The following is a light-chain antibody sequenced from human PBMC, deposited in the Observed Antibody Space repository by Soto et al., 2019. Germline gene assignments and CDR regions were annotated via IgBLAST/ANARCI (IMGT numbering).Light chain of an antibody. CDR1: QSVSSSY. V-gene: IGKV3-15*01. J-gene: IGKJ1*01. CDR2: GAS. Sequence: EIVLTQSPGTLSLSPVERATLSCMASQSVSSSYLAWYQQKPGQGPRLLIYGASTRATGIPARFSGSGSGTEFTLTISSLQSEDFAVYYCQQYNNWPRTFGQGTKVDIK. CDR3: QQYNNWPRT.